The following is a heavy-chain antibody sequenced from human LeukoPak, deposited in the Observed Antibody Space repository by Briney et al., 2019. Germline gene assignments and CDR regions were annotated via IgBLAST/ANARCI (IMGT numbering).Heavy chain of an antibody. Sequence: GRSLRLSCAASRFTFTTYAVHWVRQAPGKGLEWVALISNDGSKKYYADSVKGRFTISRNNSNNTLYLQMNSLRPEDTAVYYCARADYYTSGTYRYYFDYWGQGTLVTVSS. D-gene: IGHD3-10*01. J-gene: IGHJ4*02. CDR2: ISNDGSKK. V-gene: IGHV3-30-3*01. CDR1: RFTFTTYA. CDR3: ARADYYTSGTYRYYFDY.